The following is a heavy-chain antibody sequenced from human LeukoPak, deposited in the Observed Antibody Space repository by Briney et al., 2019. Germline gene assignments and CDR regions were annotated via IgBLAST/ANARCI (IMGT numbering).Heavy chain of an antibody. J-gene: IGHJ4*02. CDR3: AREDSMIVAVDC. V-gene: IGHV3-74*01. CDR2: INSDGSST. CDR1: GFTFSAFY. Sequence: GGSLRLPCAASGFTFSAFYMNWVRQAPGKGLVCVSRINSDGSSTSYADSVKGRYTISRDNAKNTLYLQMNRLRAQDTTVHYCAREDSMIVAVDCCGEGSLVTASS. D-gene: IGHD3-22*01.